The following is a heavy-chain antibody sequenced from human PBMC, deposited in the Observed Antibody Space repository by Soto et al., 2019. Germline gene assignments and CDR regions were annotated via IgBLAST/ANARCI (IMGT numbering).Heavy chain of an antibody. CDR3: ARGIRAPITFVGVIVTSYNWFDP. Sequence: SETLSLTCAVYGGSFSGYYWSWIRQPPGKGLEWIGEINHSGSTNYNPSLKSRVTISVDTSKNQFSLKLSSVTAADTAVYYCARGIRAPITFVGVIVTSYNWFDPWGQGTLVTVSS. V-gene: IGHV4-34*01. D-gene: IGHD3-16*02. CDR1: GGSFSGYY. J-gene: IGHJ5*02. CDR2: INHSGST.